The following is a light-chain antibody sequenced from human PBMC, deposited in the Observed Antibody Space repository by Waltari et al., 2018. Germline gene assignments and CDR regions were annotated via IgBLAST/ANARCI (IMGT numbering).Light chain of an antibody. Sequence: DIVMTQSPDSLAVSLGERVTINCKSSQSLLYSSNNKNYLAWYQQKPGQAPKLLIYWASTRESWVPNRFIGSGSGTDFTLTISGLQAEDVAVYYCQQYYSTPLTFGQGTKVEIK. CDR2: WAS. CDR3: QQYYSTPLT. CDR1: QSLLYSSNNKNY. J-gene: IGKJ1*01. V-gene: IGKV4-1*01.